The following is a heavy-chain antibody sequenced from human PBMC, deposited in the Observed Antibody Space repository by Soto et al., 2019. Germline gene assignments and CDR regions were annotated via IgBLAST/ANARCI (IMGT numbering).Heavy chain of an antibody. CDR3: VHRPPGPHYFDY. V-gene: IGHV2-5*02. CDR2: VYWDDDK. D-gene: IGHD6-6*01. Sequence: QITLKESGPTLVKPTQTLTLTCTFSGFSLSTSGVGVGWIRQPPGRALEWLALVYWDDDKRYSPSLRDRLTITKDTSKNQVVLTMTNMDPVDTATYYCVHRPPGPHYFDYWGQGTLVTVSS. CDR1: GFSLSTSGVG. J-gene: IGHJ4*02.